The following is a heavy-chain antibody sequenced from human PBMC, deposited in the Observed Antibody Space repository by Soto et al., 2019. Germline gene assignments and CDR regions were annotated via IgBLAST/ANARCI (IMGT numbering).Heavy chain of an antibody. Sequence: EVQMLESGGGLVQPGGSLRLSCAASGFTFSSYALTWVRQAPGKGLEWVSSITGSGDYTRYTDSVKGRFTITRDNAKNPLFLQMKSLRADDTAIYYCGKDPNGDYFGAFDFWGQGTMVTVSS. V-gene: IGHV3-23*01. CDR2: ITGSGDYT. CDR1: GFTFSSYA. CDR3: GKDPNGDYFGAFDF. J-gene: IGHJ3*01. D-gene: IGHD4-17*01.